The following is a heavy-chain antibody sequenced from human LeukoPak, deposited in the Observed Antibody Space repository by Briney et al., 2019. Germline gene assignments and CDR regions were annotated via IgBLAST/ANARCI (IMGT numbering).Heavy chain of an antibody. CDR1: GYSFTSNW. J-gene: IGHJ5*02. D-gene: IGHD6-13*01. V-gene: IGHV5-51*01. Sequence: GESLKISCKGSGYSFTSNWIGWVRQMPGKGLELMGIIYPGDSDTRYSPSFQGQVTISADKSINTAYLQWSSLQASDTAMYYCARGGTQQLVDGPWGRFDPWGQGTLVTVSS. CDR3: ARGGTQQLVDGPWGRFDP. CDR2: IYPGDSDT.